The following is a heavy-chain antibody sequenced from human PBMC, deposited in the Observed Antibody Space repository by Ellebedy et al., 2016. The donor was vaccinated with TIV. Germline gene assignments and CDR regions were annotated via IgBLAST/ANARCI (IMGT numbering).Heavy chain of an antibody. CDR3: AKENIVVVVAATPEFDY. D-gene: IGHD2-15*01. CDR2: ISYDGSHK. Sequence: GESLKISCAASGLTFSSYGMHWVRQAPGKGLEWVAFISYDGSHKYYADSVKGRFTISRDNSKNTLYLQMNNLRPEDTAVYYCAKENIVVVVAATPEFDYWGQGTLVTVSS. CDR1: GLTFSSYG. V-gene: IGHV3-30*18. J-gene: IGHJ4*02.